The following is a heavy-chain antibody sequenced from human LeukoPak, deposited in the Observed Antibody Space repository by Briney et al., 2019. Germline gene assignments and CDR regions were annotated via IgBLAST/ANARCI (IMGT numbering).Heavy chain of an antibody. CDR3: GEVVKGDIVIVPAGQNWIDP. CDR2: INHSGST. V-gene: IGHV4-34*01. J-gene: IGHJ5*02. Sequence: SETLSLTCAVYGGSFSGYYWSWIRQPPGKGLEWIGEINHSGSTNYNPSLKSRVTVSVDTSKNQFSLKLSSVNAADTGVYYCGEVVKGDIVIVPAGQNWIDPWGQGNLGTVSS. CDR1: GGSFSGYY. D-gene: IGHD2-2*01.